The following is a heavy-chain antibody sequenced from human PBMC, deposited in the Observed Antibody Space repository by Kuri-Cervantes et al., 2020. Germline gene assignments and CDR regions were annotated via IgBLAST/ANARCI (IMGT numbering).Heavy chain of an antibody. CDR3: ARITMIRGVNSYYYYMDV. CDR2: IDWDDDK. J-gene: IGHJ6*03. D-gene: IGHD3-10*01. Sequence: SGPTLVKPTQTLTLTCTFSGFSLSTSGMCVSWVRQPPGKALEWLALIDWDDDKYYSTSLKTRLTISKDTSKNQVVLTMINMDPVDTATYYCARITMIRGVNSYYYYMDVWGKGTTVTVSS. V-gene: IGHV2-70*20. CDR1: GFSLSTSGMC.